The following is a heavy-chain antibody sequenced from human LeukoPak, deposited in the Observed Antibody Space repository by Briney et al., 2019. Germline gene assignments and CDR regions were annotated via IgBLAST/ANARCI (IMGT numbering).Heavy chain of an antibody. CDR1: GGSFSGYY. CDR3: ARGIRRIAAAGSRFDY. J-gene: IGHJ4*02. Sequence: SETLSLTCAVYGGSFSGYYWSWIRQPPGKGLEWIGEINHSVSTNYNPSLKSRVTISVDTSKNQFSLKLSSVTAADTAVYYCARGIRRIAAAGSRFDYWGQGTLVTVSS. V-gene: IGHV4-34*01. D-gene: IGHD6-13*01. CDR2: INHSVST.